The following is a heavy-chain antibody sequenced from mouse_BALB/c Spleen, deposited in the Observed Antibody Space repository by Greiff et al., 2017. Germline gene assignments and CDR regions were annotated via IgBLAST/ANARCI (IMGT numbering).Heavy chain of an antibody. V-gene: IGHV5-6-5*01. CDR3: AREGLRPLYAMDY. J-gene: IGHJ4*01. CDR2: ISSGGST. D-gene: IGHD2-4*01. Sequence: EVKLVESGGGLVKPGGSLKLSCAASGFTFSSYAMSWVRQTPEKRLEWVATISSGGSTYYPDSVKGRFTITRDNARNILYLQMSSLRSEDTAMYYCAREGLRPLYAMDYWGQGTSVTVSS. CDR1: GFTFSSYA.